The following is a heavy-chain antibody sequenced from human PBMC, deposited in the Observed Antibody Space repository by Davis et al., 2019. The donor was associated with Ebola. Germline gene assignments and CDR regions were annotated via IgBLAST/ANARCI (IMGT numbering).Heavy chain of an antibody. Sequence: PSETLSLTCAVYGGSFSGYYWSWIRQPPGKGLEWIGEINHSGSTNYNPSLKSRVTISVDTSKNQFSLKLSSVTAADTAVYYCARDGIAAAETGARTIDYWGQGTLVTVSS. D-gene: IGHD6-13*01. J-gene: IGHJ4*02. V-gene: IGHV4-34*01. CDR2: INHSGST. CDR1: GGSFSGYY. CDR3: ARDGIAAAETGARTIDY.